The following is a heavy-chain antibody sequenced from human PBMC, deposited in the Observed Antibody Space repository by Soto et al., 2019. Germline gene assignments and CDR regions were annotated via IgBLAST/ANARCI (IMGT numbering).Heavy chain of an antibody. V-gene: IGHV5-51*01. J-gene: IGHJ4*02. CDR2: FYPGDSET. D-gene: IGHD3-10*02. Sequence: PGESLKISCEGLGYRFTTYWIGWVRQMPGKGLEWMGSFYPGDSETRYSPSFKGQVTISADKSTNMAYLHWSSLKASDTGMYYCARGKNVGAVVGWLDYRGQGTPVTVSS. CDR1: GYRFTTYW. CDR3: ARGKNVGAVVGWLDY.